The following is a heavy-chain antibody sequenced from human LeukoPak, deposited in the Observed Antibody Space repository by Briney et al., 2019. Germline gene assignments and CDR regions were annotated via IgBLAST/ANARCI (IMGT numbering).Heavy chain of an antibody. CDR3: ARGLQNLPTYCSSTSCVRHGPFDY. Sequence: SETLSLTCAVYGGSFSGYYWSWIRQPPGKGLEWIGEINHSGSTNYNPSLKSRVTISVDTSKNQFSLKLSSVTAADTAVYYCARGLQNLPTYCSSTSCVRHGPFDYWGQGTLVTVSS. J-gene: IGHJ4*02. V-gene: IGHV4-34*01. CDR1: GGSFSGYY. D-gene: IGHD2-2*01. CDR2: INHSGST.